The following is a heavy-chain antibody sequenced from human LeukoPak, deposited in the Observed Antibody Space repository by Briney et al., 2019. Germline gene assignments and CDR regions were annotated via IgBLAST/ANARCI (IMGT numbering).Heavy chain of an antibody. CDR1: GGSISSSSYY. CDR2: IYYSGYT. J-gene: IGHJ6*02. D-gene: IGHD2-2*01. Sequence: SETLSLTCTVSGGSISSSSYYWGWIRQPPGKGLEWIGYIYYSGYTSYNPSLKSRVTISVDTSKNQFSLRLTSVTAADTAEYYCARRRYCSSATCAIDGMDVWDQGTTVIVSS. V-gene: IGHV4-61*05. CDR3: ARRRYCSSATCAIDGMDV.